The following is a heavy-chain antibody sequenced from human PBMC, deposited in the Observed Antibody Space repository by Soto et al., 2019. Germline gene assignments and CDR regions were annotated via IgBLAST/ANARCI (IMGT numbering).Heavy chain of an antibody. V-gene: IGHV3-33*03. Sequence: QVQLVESGGGVVQPGRSLRLSCAASGFTFSTYGMHWFRQAPGKGLEWVTRIGYDGSNRYYADSVKGRFTITRDNSKSTLYLQMNNLRADDTAVYYCVGEEFSGAWWNWFDPWGQGTLVTVSS. J-gene: IGHJ5*02. CDR3: VGEEFSGAWWNWFDP. CDR1: GFTFSTYG. D-gene: IGHD3-16*01. CDR2: IGYDGSNR.